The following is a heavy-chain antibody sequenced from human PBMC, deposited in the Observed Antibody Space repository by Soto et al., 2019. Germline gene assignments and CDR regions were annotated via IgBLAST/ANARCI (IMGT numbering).Heavy chain of an antibody. V-gene: IGHV4-59*08. Sequence: SETLSLTCTVSGGSISSYYWSWIRQPPGKGLEWIGYIYYSGSTNYNPSLKSRDTISVDTSKNQFSLKLSSVTAADTAVYYCARLRRRYYYMDVWGKGTTVTVSS. J-gene: IGHJ6*03. CDR2: IYYSGST. CDR1: GGSISSYY. CDR3: ARLRRRYYYMDV.